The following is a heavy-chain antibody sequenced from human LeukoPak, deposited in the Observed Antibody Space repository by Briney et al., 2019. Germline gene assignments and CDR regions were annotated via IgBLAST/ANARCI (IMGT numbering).Heavy chain of an antibody. D-gene: IGHD3-9*01. CDR3: AKDAEYVLRYSPKNKPYYYMDV. V-gene: IGHV3-30*02. CDR2: IRYDGSNK. CDR1: GFTFSSYG. Sequence: GGSLRLSCAASGFTFSSYGMHWVRQAPGKGLEWVAFIRYDGSNKYYADSVKGRFTISRDNSKNTLYLQMNSLRAEDTAVYYCAKDAEYVLRYSPKNKPYYYMDVWGKGTTVTISS. J-gene: IGHJ6*03.